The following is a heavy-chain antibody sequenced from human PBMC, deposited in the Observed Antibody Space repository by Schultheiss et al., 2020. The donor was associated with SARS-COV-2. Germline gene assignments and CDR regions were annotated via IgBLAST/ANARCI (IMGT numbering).Heavy chain of an antibody. V-gene: IGHV4-4*07. J-gene: IGHJ6*02. Sequence: SETLSLTCTVSGGSISSYYWSWIRQPAGKGLEWIGRIYTSGSTNYNPSLKSRVTISVDTSKNQFSLKLSSVTAADTAVYYCARDHVYPSYYYYGMDVWGQGTTVTVSS. CDR3: ARDHVYPSYYYYGMDV. D-gene: IGHD1-14*01. CDR1: GGSISSYY. CDR2: IYTSGST.